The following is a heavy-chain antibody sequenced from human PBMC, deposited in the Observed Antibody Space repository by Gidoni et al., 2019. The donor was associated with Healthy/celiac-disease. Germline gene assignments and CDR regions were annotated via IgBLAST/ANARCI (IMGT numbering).Heavy chain of an antibody. V-gene: IGHV3-23*01. CDR3: AKDRRGSGSYGWFDS. D-gene: IGHD3-10*01. CDR1: GFSYTNSA. CDR2: ISEGGSKA. Sequence: LLESGGTLVQPGASLRLSCAASGFSYTNSAMGWVRQVPGKGVDGVASISEGGSKAYYTDSVKGRFSSSRDNSKNALYVQMNSLRAEDTAVYYCAKDRRGSGSYGWFDSWSQGTLVTVAS. J-gene: IGHJ5*01.